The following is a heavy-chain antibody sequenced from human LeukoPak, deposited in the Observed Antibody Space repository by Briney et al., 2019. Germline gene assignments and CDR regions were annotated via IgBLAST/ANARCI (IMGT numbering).Heavy chain of an antibody. CDR2: IYTSGST. Sequence: SETLSLTCTVSGGSISSYYWSWIRQPAGKGLEWIGRIYTSGSTNYNPSLKSRVTMSVDTSKNQFSLKLSSVTAADTAVYYCARGAVFGVVIMAFDIWGQGTMVTVSS. V-gene: IGHV4-4*07. CDR1: GGSISSYY. J-gene: IGHJ3*02. D-gene: IGHD3-3*01. CDR3: ARGAVFGVVIMAFDI.